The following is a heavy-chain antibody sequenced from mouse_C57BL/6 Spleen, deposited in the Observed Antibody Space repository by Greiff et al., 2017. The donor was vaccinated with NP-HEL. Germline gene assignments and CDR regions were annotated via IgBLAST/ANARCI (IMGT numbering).Heavy chain of an antibody. J-gene: IGHJ4*01. CDR3: ARATYYAMDY. Sequence: EVKLMESGPGLVKPSQSLSLTCSVTGYSITSGYYWNWIRQFPGNKLEWMGYISYDGSNNYNPSLKNRIPITRDTSKNQFFLKLNSVTTEDTATFYCARATYYAMDYWGQGTSVTVSS. CDR1: GYSITSGYY. CDR2: ISYDGSN. V-gene: IGHV3-6*01.